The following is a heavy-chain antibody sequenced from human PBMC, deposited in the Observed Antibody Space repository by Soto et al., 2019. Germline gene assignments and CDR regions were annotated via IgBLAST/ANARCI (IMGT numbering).Heavy chain of an antibody. CDR2: IYYSGST. CDR3: ARVIREDSGSYYDLAGIFDY. Sequence: SETLSLTCTVSGGSISSYYWSWIRQPPGKGLEWIGYIYYSGSTNYNPSLKSRVTISLDTSKNQFSLKLSSVTAADTAVYYCARVIREDSGSYYDLAGIFDYWGQGTLVTVSS. V-gene: IGHV4-59*01. CDR1: GGSISSYY. D-gene: IGHD1-26*01. J-gene: IGHJ4*02.